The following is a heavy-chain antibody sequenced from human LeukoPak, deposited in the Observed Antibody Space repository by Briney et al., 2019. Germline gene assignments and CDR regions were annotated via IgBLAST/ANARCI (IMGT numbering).Heavy chain of an antibody. Sequence: GGSLRLSCAASGFTFSSYDMHWVRQATGKGLEWVSAIGTAGDTYYPGSVKGRFAISRENAKNSLYLQMNSLRAGDTAVYYCARGSYYYYMDVWGKGTTVTVSS. CDR1: GFTFSSYD. CDR2: IGTAGDT. V-gene: IGHV3-13*01. CDR3: ARGSYYYYMDV. J-gene: IGHJ6*03.